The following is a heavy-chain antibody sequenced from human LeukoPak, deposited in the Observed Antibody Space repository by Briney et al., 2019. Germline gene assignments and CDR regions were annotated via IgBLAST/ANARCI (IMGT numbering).Heavy chain of an antibody. CDR2: IYYSGST. CDR3: ARVDAHGHNDY. D-gene: IGHD2-21*01. CDR1: RGSINNNY. Sequence: SETLSLTCTVSRGSINNNYWSWIRQRPGNGLEWIGYIYYSGSTKYNPSLMSRVTMSVDTSKNQFSLRLSSVTAADTAVYYCARVDAHGHNDYWGQGTLVTVSS. V-gene: IGHV4-59*01. J-gene: IGHJ4*02.